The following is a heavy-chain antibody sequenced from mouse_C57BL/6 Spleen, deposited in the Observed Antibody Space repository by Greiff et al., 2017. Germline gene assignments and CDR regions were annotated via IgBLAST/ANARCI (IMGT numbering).Heavy chain of an antibody. CDR2: ISSGGDYI. D-gene: IGHD2-5*01. CDR1: GFTFSSYA. CDR3: TREAYYSNYFDY. V-gene: IGHV5-9-1*02. Sequence: EVKVVESGEGLVKPGGSLKLSCAASGFTFSSYAMSWVRQTPEKRLEWVAYISSGGDYIYYADTVKGRFTISRDNARNTLYLQMSSLKSEDTAMYYCTREAYYSNYFDYWGQGTTLTVSS. J-gene: IGHJ2*01.